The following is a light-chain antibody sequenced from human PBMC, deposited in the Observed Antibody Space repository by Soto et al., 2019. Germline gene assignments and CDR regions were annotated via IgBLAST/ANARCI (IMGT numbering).Light chain of an antibody. Sequence: QSVLTQPASVSGSPGQSITISCTGTSSDVGAYNYVSWYQQHPGKAPKLMIYDVSNRPSGVSNRFSGSKSGNTASLTISGLQAEDEADYYCSSYTSNSTLDVFGTGTKVTVL. V-gene: IGLV2-14*01. CDR3: SSYTSNSTLDV. CDR2: DVS. J-gene: IGLJ1*01. CDR1: SSDVGAYNY.